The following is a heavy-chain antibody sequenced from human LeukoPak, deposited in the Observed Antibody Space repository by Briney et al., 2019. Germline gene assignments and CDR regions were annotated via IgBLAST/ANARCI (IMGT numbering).Heavy chain of an antibody. CDR1: GFDFNTYE. Sequence: GGSLRLSCAASGFDFNTYEMNWVRQAPGKGLEWISYISGKNAINYADSVKGRFTISRDNTKNSLYLQMNSLRAEDTALYYCASELWFGESNALDTWGQGTVVTVSS. CDR3: ASELWFGESNALDT. CDR2: ISGKNAI. D-gene: IGHD3-10*01. V-gene: IGHV3-48*03. J-gene: IGHJ3*02.